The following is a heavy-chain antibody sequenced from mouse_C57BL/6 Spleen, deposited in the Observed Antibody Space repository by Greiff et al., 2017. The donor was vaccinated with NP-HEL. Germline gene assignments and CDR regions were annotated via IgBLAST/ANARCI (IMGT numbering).Heavy chain of an antibody. V-gene: IGHV5-17*01. Sequence: EVKLMESGGGLVKPGGSLKLSCAASGFTFSDYGMHWVRQAPETGLEWVAYISSGSSTIYYADTVKGRFPISRDNAKNTLFLQMTSLRSEDTAMYYCARPPFDYWGQGTTLTVSS. CDR1: GFTFSDYG. J-gene: IGHJ2*01. CDR3: ARPPFDY. CDR2: ISSGSSTI.